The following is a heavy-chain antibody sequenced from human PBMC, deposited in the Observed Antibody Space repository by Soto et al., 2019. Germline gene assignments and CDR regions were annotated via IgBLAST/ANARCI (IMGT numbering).Heavy chain of an antibody. CDR1: GYSFSSYY. Sequence: EAAVKFSCKASGYSFSSYYMHWVRQAPGQGLDWMGVINPSGGSITYAQKFQGRVTMTKDTSTSTLYMEVSSLRSEETAVYYCARVDYYGHGSYYNPYYYYCMDVWGRVTTVTVS. D-gene: IGHD3-10*01. J-gene: IGHJ6*02. CDR2: INPSGGSI. CDR3: ARVDYYGHGSYYNPYYYYCMDV. V-gene: IGHV1-46*01.